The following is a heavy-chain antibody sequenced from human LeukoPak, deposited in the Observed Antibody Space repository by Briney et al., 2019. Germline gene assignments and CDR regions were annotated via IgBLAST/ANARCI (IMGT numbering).Heavy chain of an antibody. J-gene: IGHJ4*02. V-gene: IGHV3-9*01. CDR2: ISWNSGSI. Sequence: GGALRLSCASSGFTFDDYAMHWVRQAPGKGLEGVSGISWNSGSIGYADSVKGRFTISRNNAKTSLYLQMNSLRAEDTALYYCAKGSAAGSPPRDYWGQGTLVTVSS. D-gene: IGHD6-13*01. CDR3: AKGSAAGSPPRDY. CDR1: GFTFDDYA.